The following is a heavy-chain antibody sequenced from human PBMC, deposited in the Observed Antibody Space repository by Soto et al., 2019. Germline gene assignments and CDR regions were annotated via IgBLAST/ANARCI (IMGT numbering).Heavy chain of an antibody. CDR2: INHSGST. D-gene: IGHD3-10*01. V-gene: IGHV4-34*01. Sequence: PSETLSLTCAFYGGSFSGYYWSWIRQPPGKGLEWIGEINHSGSTNYNPSLKSRVTISVDTSKNQFSLKLSSVTAADTAVYYCARAGSGSYYNGLVDYWGQGTLVTVSS. CDR1: GGSFSGYY. CDR3: ARAGSGSYYNGLVDY. J-gene: IGHJ4*02.